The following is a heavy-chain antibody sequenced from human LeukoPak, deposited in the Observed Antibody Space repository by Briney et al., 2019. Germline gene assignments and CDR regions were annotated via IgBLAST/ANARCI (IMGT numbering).Heavy chain of an antibody. Sequence: ASVKVSCKASGYTFTSYGISWVRQAPGQRLEWMGWISAYNGNTNYARKLQGRVTMTTDTSTSTAYMELRSLRSDDTAVYYCARGGTTVTYVDYYMDVWGKGTTVTVSS. D-gene: IGHD4-11*01. J-gene: IGHJ6*03. CDR1: GYTFTSYG. CDR2: ISAYNGNT. CDR3: ARGGTTVTYVDYYMDV. V-gene: IGHV1-18*01.